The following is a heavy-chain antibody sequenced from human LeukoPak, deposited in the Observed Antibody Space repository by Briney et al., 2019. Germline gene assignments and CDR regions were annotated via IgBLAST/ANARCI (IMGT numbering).Heavy chain of an antibody. D-gene: IGHD2-21*02. CDR1: GFTFSSYF. CDR2: ISSTSNYI. V-gene: IGHV3-21*01. CDR3: ARGLCGGDCYSD. Sequence: GGSLRLSCAASGFTFSSYFMNWVRQAPGKGLEWVSSISSTSNYIYYADSVKGRFTISRDDAKNSLYLQMNSLRAEDTAAYYCARGLCGGDCYSDWGQGTLVTVSS. J-gene: IGHJ4*02.